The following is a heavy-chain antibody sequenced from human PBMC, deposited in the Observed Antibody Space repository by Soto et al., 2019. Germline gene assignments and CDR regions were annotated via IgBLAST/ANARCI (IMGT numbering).Heavy chain of an antibody. V-gene: IGHV1-69*01. CDR3: ARSPQPNDSTCYYFDMIFDY. D-gene: IGHD3-22*01. J-gene: IGHJ4*02. CDR1: GGTFSSYA. CDR2: IIPIFGTA. Sequence: VKVSCKASGGTFSSYAISWVRQAPGQGLEWMGGIIPIFGTANYAQKFQGRVTITADESTSTAYMELSSLRSEDTAVYYCARSPQPNDSTCYYFDMIFDYWGQGTLITVSS.